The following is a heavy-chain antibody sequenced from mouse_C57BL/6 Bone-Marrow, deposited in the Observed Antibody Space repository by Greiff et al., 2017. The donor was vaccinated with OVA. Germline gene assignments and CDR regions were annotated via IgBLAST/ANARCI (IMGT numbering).Heavy chain of an antibody. CDR2: ISSGGSYT. CDR1: GFTFSSYG. CDR3: ARPSYGPWFAY. J-gene: IGHJ3*01. V-gene: IGHV5-6*01. D-gene: IGHD2-10*01. Sequence: EVKLVESGGDLVKPGGSLKLSCAASGFTFSSYGMSWVRQTPDKRLEWVATISSGGSYTYYPDSVKGRFTISRDNAKNTRYLQMSSLKSEDTAMYYCARPSYGPWFAYGGQGTLVTVSA.